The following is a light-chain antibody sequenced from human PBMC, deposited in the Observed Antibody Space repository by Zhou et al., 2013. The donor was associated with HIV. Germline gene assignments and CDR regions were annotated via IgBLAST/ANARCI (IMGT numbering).Light chain of an antibody. CDR2: AAS. Sequence: EIVMTQSPATLSVSPGERATLSCRAGQSVSSNLAWYQQKPGQAPRLLIYAASTRATGIPARFSGSASGTEFTLTISSLQSEDFALYFCQQYNDWPPAFGQGTQVAIK. J-gene: IGKJ1*01. CDR1: QSVSSN. V-gene: IGKV3-15*01. CDR3: QQYNDWPPA.